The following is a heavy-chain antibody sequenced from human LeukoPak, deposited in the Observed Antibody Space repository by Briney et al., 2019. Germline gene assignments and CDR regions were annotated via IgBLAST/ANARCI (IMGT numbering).Heavy chain of an antibody. CDR2: IYYSGNT. D-gene: IGHD4-17*01. Sequence: SETLSLTCTVSGGSISSYYWSWIRQPPGKGLEWIGYIYYSGNTNYNPSLKSRVTISVDTSKNQFSLKLSSVTAADTAVYYCARGFMTTVTELLFDYWGQGTLVTVSS. J-gene: IGHJ4*02. V-gene: IGHV4-59*01. CDR3: ARGFMTTVTELLFDY. CDR1: GGSISSYY.